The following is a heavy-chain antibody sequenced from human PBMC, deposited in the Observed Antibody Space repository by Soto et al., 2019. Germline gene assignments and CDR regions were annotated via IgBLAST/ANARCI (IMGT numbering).Heavy chain of an antibody. D-gene: IGHD3-22*01. Sequence: QVQLVQSGAEVKKPGASVKVSCKASGYTFTTYGISWVRQAPGQGLEWMGWISAYSGNTHYAQKLQGRVTMTTDTSTSTAKMDLRSLRSDDTAVYYCAGSGGYFDSSGSDYRWFDPWGQGTLVTVSS. J-gene: IGHJ5*02. CDR1: GYTFTTYG. V-gene: IGHV1-18*01. CDR3: AGSGGYFDSSGSDYRWFDP. CDR2: ISAYSGNT.